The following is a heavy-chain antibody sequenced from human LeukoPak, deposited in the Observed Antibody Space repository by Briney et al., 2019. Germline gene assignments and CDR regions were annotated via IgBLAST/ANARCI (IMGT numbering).Heavy chain of an antibody. Sequence: LPGGSLRLSCAASGFTFSNYAMSWVRQAPGKGLEWVSAITGSVGNTYYADSVKGRFTISRDNSKNTVFLQMNSLRAEDTAVYYCAKWGDYDVLTGYYVSDYWGQGTLVTVSS. CDR3: AKWGDYDVLTGYYVSDY. CDR1: GFTFSNYA. D-gene: IGHD3-9*01. CDR2: ITGSVGNT. J-gene: IGHJ4*02. V-gene: IGHV3-23*01.